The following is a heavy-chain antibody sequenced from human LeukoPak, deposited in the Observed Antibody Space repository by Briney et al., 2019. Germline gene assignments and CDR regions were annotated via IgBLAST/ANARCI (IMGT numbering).Heavy chain of an antibody. J-gene: IGHJ4*02. Sequence: GGSLRLSCAASGFTFSLYELNWARQAPGKGLEWVAYISSSSSAIYYEDSVKGRFTTSRDNARNSLYLQMNSLRDEDTAVYYCATQAGYYDSGFSDIWGQGTLVTVSS. D-gene: IGHD3-16*01. CDR3: ATQAGYYDSGFSDI. V-gene: IGHV3-48*03. CDR1: GFTFSLYE. CDR2: ISSSSSAI.